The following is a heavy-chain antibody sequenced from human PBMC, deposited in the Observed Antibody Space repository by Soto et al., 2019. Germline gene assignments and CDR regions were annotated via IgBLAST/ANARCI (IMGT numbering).Heavy chain of an antibody. CDR2: IYYSGST. V-gene: IGHV4-31*03. CDR1: GGSISSGGYY. J-gene: IGHJ3*02. CDR3: ARDMEYSSSWSGAFDI. D-gene: IGHD6-13*01. Sequence: QVQLQESGPGLVKPSQTLSLTCTVSGGSISSGGYYWSWIRQHPGQGLEWIGYIYYSGSTYYTPSRRSRVTISVDTSKNQFSLKLSSVTAADTAVYYCARDMEYSSSWSGAFDIWGQGTMVTVSS.